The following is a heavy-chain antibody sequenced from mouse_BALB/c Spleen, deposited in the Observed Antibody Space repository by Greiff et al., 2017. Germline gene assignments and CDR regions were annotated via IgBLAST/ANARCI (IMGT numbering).Heavy chain of an antibody. CDR3: ARNDHDHVYFDY. J-gene: IGHJ2*01. D-gene: IGHD2-12*01. CDR2: IYPGSGNT. V-gene: IGHV1-63*01. Sequence: QVQLQQSGAELVRPGTSVKISCKASGYAFTNYWLGWVKQRPGHGLEWIGDIYPGSGNTYYNEKFKGKATLTADKSSSTAYMQLSSLTSEDSAVYFCARNDHDHVYFDYWGQGTTLTVSS. CDR1: GYAFTNYW.